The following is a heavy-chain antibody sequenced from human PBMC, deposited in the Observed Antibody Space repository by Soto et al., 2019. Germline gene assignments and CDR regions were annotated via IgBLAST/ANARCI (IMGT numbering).Heavy chain of an antibody. CDR3: ASTPSVAGPYFDY. CDR1: GFTFSSYA. V-gene: IGHV3-23*01. CDR2: ISGSGGST. J-gene: IGHJ4*02. D-gene: IGHD6-19*01. Sequence: GGSLRLSCAASGFTFSSYAMSWVRPAPGKGLEWVSAISGSGGSTYYADSVKGRFTISRDNSKNTLYLQMNSLRAEDTAVYYCASTPSVAGPYFDYWGQGTLVTVSS.